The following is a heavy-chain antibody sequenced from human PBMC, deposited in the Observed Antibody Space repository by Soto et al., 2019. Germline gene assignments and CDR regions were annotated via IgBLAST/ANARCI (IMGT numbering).Heavy chain of an antibody. CDR3: TREERFPRCWSDP. CDR2: IYYSGST. J-gene: IGHJ5*02. V-gene: IGHV4-39*01. D-gene: IGHD3-10*01. CDR1: GGSISSSSYY. Sequence: SETLSLTCTVSGGSISSSSYYWVWIRQPPGKGLEWIGSIYYSGSTYYNPSLKSRVTISVDTSKNQFSLKLSSVTAADTAVYFCTREERFPRCWSDPWGQGNQVTVSS.